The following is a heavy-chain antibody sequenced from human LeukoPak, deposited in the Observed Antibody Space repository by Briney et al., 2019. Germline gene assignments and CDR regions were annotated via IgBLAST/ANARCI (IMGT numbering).Heavy chain of an antibody. Sequence: PSETLSLTCTVSGGSISSSSYDWGRIRQPGGKGLGWIGSIYDSGSTYYNRAVKSRYTITVDTGKNRYSLKLSSLTAADTAVYYCARHKVVGAFDIWGQGTMVTVSS. CDR2: IYDSGST. J-gene: IGHJ3*02. CDR1: GGSISSSSYD. V-gene: IGHV4-39*01. D-gene: IGHD3-22*01. CDR3: ARHKVVGAFDI.